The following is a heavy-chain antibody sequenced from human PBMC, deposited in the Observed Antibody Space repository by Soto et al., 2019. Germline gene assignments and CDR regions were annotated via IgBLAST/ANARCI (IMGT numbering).Heavy chain of an antibody. CDR1: GGTFSSYT. CDR3: AREAAAGTTDDY. V-gene: IGHV1-69*08. Sequence: QVQLVQSGAEVKKPGSSVKVSCKASGGTFSSYTISWVRQAPGQGLEWMGRIIPILGIANYAQKFQGRVTITADKSTSTAYMELSSLRSEDTAVYYWAREAAAGTTDDYWGQGTLVTVSS. J-gene: IGHJ4*02. CDR2: IIPILGIA. D-gene: IGHD6-13*01.